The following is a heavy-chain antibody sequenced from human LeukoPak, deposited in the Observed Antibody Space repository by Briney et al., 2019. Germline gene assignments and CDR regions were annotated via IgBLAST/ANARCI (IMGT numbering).Heavy chain of an antibody. CDR3: ARDSIGSGWTP. D-gene: IGHD6-19*01. Sequence: GASVKVSCKASGYTFINYGISWVRQAPGQGLEWMGWISAYNGNTNYAQKLQGRVTITTDTSTSTTYMELRSLRSEDTAVYYCARDSIGSGWTPWGQGTLVTVSS. CDR1: GYTFINYG. CDR2: ISAYNGNT. V-gene: IGHV1-18*01. J-gene: IGHJ5*02.